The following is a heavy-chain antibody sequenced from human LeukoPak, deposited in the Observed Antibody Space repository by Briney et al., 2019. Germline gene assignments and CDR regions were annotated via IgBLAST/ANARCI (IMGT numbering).Heavy chain of an antibody. D-gene: IGHD3-3*01. Sequence: SETLSLTCTVSGGSITSGIYHWNWIRQSAERGLEWIGRVHTTGSLDYNPSLKSRVTISMDTSSNHFSLMLSSVTAADTAVYYCASSLRSVRWFDPWGQGTLVTVSS. CDR1: GGSITSGIYH. V-gene: IGHV4-61*02. J-gene: IGHJ5*02. CDR3: ASSLRSVRWFDP. CDR2: VHTTGSL.